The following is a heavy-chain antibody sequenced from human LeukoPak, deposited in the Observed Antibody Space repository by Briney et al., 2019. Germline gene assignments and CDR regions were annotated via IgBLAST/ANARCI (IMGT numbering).Heavy chain of an antibody. Sequence: ASVKVSCKTSGYTFTNYYIHWVRQAPGQGLEWVGIINPIGGGTTYAQNFQGRVTMTRDTSTSTVYMELSSLRSEDTAVYYCARESRELAYCGGDCYPEYFQHWGQGTLVTVSS. CDR1: GYTFTNYY. V-gene: IGHV1-46*01. CDR2: INPIGGGT. D-gene: IGHD2-21*02. J-gene: IGHJ1*01. CDR3: ARESRELAYCGGDCYPEYFQH.